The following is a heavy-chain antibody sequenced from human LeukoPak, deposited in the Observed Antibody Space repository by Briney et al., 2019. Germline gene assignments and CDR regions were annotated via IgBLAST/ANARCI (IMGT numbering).Heavy chain of an antibody. CDR3: ARLKRNYYDSSGYYYGFDY. V-gene: IGHV5-51*01. J-gene: IGHJ4*02. CDR2: IYPGDSDT. Sequence: GESLKISCKGSGYSFTSYWIGWVRQMPGKGLEWMGIIYPGDSDTRYSPSFQGQVTISADKSISTAYLQWSSLKASDTAMYYCARLKRNYYDSSGYYYGFDYWGQGTLVTASS. CDR1: GYSFTSYW. D-gene: IGHD3-22*01.